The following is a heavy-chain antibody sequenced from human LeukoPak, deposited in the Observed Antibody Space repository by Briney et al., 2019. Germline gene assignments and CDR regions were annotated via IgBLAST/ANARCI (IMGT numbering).Heavy chain of an antibody. V-gene: IGHV1-69*04. CDR2: IIPILGMA. Sequence: SVKVSCKASGGTFSSYTISWVRQAPGQGLEWMGRIIPILGMANYAQKFQGRVTITADKSTSTAYMELSSLRSEDTAVYYCARDEGSGYFDYWGQGTLVTVSS. J-gene: IGHJ4*02. CDR3: ARDEGSGYFDY. CDR1: GGTFSSYT. D-gene: IGHD3-22*01.